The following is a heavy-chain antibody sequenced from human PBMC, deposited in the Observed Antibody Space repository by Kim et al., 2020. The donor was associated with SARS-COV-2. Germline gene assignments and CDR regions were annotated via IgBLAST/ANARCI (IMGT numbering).Heavy chain of an antibody. CDR2: ISWNSGSI. CDR3: AKDTGSSWSEGWFDP. Sequence: GGSLRLSCAASGFTFDDYAMHWVRQAPGKGLEWVSGISWNSGSIGYADSVKGRFTISRDNAKNSLYLQMNSLRAEDTALYYCAKDTGSSWSEGWFDPWGQGTMVTVSS. V-gene: IGHV3-9*01. D-gene: IGHD6-13*01. CDR1: GFTFDDYA. J-gene: IGHJ5*02.